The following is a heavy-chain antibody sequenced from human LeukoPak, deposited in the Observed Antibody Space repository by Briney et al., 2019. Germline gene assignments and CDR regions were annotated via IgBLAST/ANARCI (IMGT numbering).Heavy chain of an antibody. J-gene: IGHJ4*02. CDR1: GVNFSSYW. Sequence: GGSLRLSCAVSGVNFSSYWMSWVRQAPGKGLEWVANIKQDGSEKYYVDSVKGRFTISRDNTKNSLYLQMTSLRAEDTAMFYCARGAKYCSGSNCYDYDKLFDSWGQGTLVTVSS. D-gene: IGHD2-15*01. CDR2: IKQDGSEK. V-gene: IGHV3-7*01. CDR3: ARGAKYCSGSNCYDYDKLFDS.